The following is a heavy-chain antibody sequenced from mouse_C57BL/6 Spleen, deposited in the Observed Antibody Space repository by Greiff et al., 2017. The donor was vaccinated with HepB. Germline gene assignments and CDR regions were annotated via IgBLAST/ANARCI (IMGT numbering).Heavy chain of an antibody. J-gene: IGHJ4*01. CDR2: IWSGGST. CDR3: ARGDYDYGSMDY. V-gene: IGHV2-2*01. Sequence: VKLMESGPGLVQPSQSLSITCTVSGFSLTSYGVHWVRQSPGKGLEWLGVIWSGGSTDYNAAFISRLSISKDNSKSQVFFKMNSLQADDTAIYYCARGDYDYGSMDYWGQGTSVTVSS. D-gene: IGHD2-4*01. CDR1: GFSLTSYG.